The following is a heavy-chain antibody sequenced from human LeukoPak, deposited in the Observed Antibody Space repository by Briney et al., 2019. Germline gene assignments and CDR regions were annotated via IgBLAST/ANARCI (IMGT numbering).Heavy chain of an antibody. J-gene: IGHJ4*02. CDR2: INHSGST. CDR3: ARGGPSGTYYYGSGSPPGY. V-gene: IGHV4-34*01. D-gene: IGHD3-10*01. CDR1: GGSFSGYY. Sequence: SETLSLTCAVYGGSFSGYYWSWIRQPPGKGLEWIGEINHSGSTNYNPSLKSRVTISVDTSKNQFSLKLSSVTAADTAVYYCARGGPSGTYYYGSGSPPGYWGQGTLVTVSS.